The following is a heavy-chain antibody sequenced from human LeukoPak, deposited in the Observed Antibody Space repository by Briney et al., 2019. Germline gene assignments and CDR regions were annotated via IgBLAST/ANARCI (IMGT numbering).Heavy chain of an antibody. CDR1: GFTFSSFG. Sequence: PGKSLTLSCAASGFTFSSFGMHWVPQAPGKGLEWVAVIWYDASNKYYADSVKGRFTISRDNSKNTLYLQMNSLRDDDTAVYYCVRGVGVSRFNYLDSWGQGTLVIVSS. CDR2: IWYDASNK. CDR3: VRGVGVSRFNYLDS. V-gene: IGHV3-33*01. D-gene: IGHD6-13*01. J-gene: IGHJ4*02.